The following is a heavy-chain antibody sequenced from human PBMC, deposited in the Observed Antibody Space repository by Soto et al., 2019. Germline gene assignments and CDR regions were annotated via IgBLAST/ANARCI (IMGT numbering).Heavy chain of an antibody. CDR2: LSHSGDHI. D-gene: IGHD6-19*01. J-gene: IGHJ4*02. Sequence: PGGSLRLSCAASGFTFDSYTMSWVRLAPGKGLEWVSTLSHSGDHIFYADSVKGRFTVSRDNSRNTLYLQMRGLRAEDTAVYYCAKSVGSDPTNRGFDNWGQGTLVTVSS. CDR3: AKSVGSDPTNRGFDN. CDR1: GFTFDSYT. V-gene: IGHV3-23*01.